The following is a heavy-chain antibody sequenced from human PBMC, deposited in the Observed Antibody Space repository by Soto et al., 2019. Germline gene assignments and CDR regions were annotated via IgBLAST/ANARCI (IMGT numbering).Heavy chain of an antibody. D-gene: IGHD3-22*01. CDR1: GGSISSVNSY. V-gene: IGHV4-30-4*01. CDR2: IFYSGST. J-gene: IGHJ4*02. Sequence: QVQLQESGPGLVKPSQTLSLTCTVSGGSISSVNSYWTWIRQPPGKGLEWIGYIFYSGSTYYNPSPKSRLTKSVGTSTTQFPLNLSAATAADTAVHSCARGVYDSDWDRQPLDCGQGTLVTVSS. CDR3: ARGVYDSDWDRQPLD.